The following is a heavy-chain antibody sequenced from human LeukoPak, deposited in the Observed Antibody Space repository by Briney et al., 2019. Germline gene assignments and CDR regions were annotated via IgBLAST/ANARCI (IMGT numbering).Heavy chain of an antibody. V-gene: IGHV4-39*07. Sequence: PSETLSLTCTVSGGSISSSSCYWGWIRQPPGKGLEWIGSIYYSGSTYYNPSLKSRVTISVDTSKNQFSLKLSSVTAADTAVYYCATQGTTHWFDPWGQGTLVTVSS. D-gene: IGHD1-7*01. CDR2: IYYSGST. CDR3: ATQGTTHWFDP. CDR1: GGSISSSSCY. J-gene: IGHJ5*02.